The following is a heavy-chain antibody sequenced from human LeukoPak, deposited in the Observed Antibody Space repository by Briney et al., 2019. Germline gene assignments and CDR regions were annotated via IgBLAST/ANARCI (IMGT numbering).Heavy chain of an antibody. CDR3: ARARTYSSGWHDY. J-gene: IGHJ4*02. CDR2: ISAYNGNT. D-gene: IGHD6-19*01. V-gene: IGHV1-18*01. Sequence: ASVKVSCKASGYTFTSYGISWVRQAPGQGLGWMGWISAYNGNTNYAQKFQGRVTITADKSTSTAYMELSSLRSEDTAVYYCARARTYSSGWHDYWGQGTLVTVSS. CDR1: GYTFTSYG.